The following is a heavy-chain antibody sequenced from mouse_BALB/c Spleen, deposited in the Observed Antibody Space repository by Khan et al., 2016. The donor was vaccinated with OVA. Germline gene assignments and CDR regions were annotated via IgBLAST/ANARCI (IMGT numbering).Heavy chain of an antibody. V-gene: IGHV1-55*01. CDR2: IYPGSGST. J-gene: IGHJ1*01. D-gene: IGHD1-1*01. CDR3: ARRSYYGTRNFDV. CDR1: GYNFTSYW. Sequence: QVRLQQSGAELVKPGTSVKLSCKASGYNFTSYWINWVKLRPGQGLEWIGDIYPGSGSTNYNEKFNSKAALTVDTSSSTAFMQLSSLASEDAALYVWARRSYYGTRNFDVWGAGTTVTVSS.